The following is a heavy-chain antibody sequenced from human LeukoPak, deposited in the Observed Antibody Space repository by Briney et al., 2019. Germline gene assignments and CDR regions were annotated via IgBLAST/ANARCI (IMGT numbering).Heavy chain of an antibody. D-gene: IGHD3-16*01. CDR3: ARGGGLDV. CDR1: GFTFTDYF. V-gene: IGHV3-7*03. Sequence: GGSLRLSCVASGFTFTDYFMSWVRQAPGKGLEWVASINHNGNVNYYVDSVKGRFTISRDNAKNSLYLQMSNLRAEDTAVYFCARGGGLDVWGQGATVTVSS. CDR2: INHNGNVN. J-gene: IGHJ6*02.